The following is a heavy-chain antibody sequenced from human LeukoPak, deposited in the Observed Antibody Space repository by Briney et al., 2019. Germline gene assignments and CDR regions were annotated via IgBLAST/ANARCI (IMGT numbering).Heavy chain of an antibody. V-gene: IGHV4-39*07. CDR3: ASGDMVGNFDY. CDR1: GGSISSSSYY. J-gene: IGHJ4*02. Sequence: SEPLSLTCTASGGSISSSSYYWGWIRQPPGKGLEWIGSIYYSGSTYYNPSLKSRVTISVDTSKNQFSLKLSSVTAADTAVYYCASGDMVGNFDYWGQGTLVTVAS. CDR2: IYYSGST. D-gene: IGHD3-10*01.